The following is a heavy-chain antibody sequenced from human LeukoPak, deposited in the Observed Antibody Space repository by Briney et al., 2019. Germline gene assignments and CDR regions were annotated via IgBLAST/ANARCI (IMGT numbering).Heavy chain of an antibody. V-gene: IGHV3-7*01. Sequence: QTGGSLRLSCAASGFTFSSYWMSWVRQAPGKGLEWVANIKQDGSEKYYVDSVKGRFTISRDNAKNSLYLQMNSLRAEDTAVYYCARWNGIAVAGDYFDYWGQGTLVTVSS. CDR1: GFTFSSYW. D-gene: IGHD6-19*01. J-gene: IGHJ4*02. CDR3: ARWNGIAVAGDYFDY. CDR2: IKQDGSEK.